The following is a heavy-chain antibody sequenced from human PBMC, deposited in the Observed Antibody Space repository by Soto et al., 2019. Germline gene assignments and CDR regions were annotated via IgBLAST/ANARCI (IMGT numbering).Heavy chain of an antibody. CDR1: GCTFSSYT. D-gene: IGHD2-2*01. J-gene: IGHJ5*02. CDR2: IIPILGIA. CDR3: ARVIAAAYNYFDP. Sequence: SVKVSCKASGCTFSSYTISWVRQAPGQGLEWMGRIIPILGIANYAQKFQDRVTMTTDTSTSTAYMELRSLRSDDSAVYYCARVIAAAYNYFDPWGQGTLVTVSS. V-gene: IGHV1-69*02.